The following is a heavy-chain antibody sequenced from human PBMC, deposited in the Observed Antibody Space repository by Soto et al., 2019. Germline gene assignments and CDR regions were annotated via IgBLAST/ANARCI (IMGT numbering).Heavy chain of an antibody. CDR3: ARLRSEAFDI. CDR2: ISASSSHK. V-gene: IGHV3-21*02. D-gene: IGHD4-17*01. J-gene: IGHJ3*02. CDR1: GFDFSYYT. Sequence: EVQLVESGGRLVKPGESLRLSCVASGFDFSYYTMNWVRQAPGKGLEWVSAISASSSHKYSADSVRGRFTFSRDNANNSLYLQMNNLRVEDTAVYYSARLRSEAFDIWGKETLVTVSS.